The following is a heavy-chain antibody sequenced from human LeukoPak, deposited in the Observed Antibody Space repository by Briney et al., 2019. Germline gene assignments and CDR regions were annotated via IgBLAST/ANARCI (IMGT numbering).Heavy chain of an antibody. D-gene: IGHD1-26*01. J-gene: IGHJ3*02. CDR3: ARARVGATAVGAFDI. Sequence: KASETLSLTCTVSGGSISSGDYYWSWIRQPPGKGLEWIGYIYYSGSTYYNPSLKSRVTISVDRSKNQFSLKLSSVTAADTAVYYCARARVGATAVGAFDIWGQGTMVTVS. CDR1: GGSISSGDYY. CDR2: IYYSGST. V-gene: IGHV4-30-4*01.